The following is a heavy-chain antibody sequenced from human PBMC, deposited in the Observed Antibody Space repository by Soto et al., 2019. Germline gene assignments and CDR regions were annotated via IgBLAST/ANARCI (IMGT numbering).Heavy chain of an antibody. D-gene: IGHD6-13*01. Sequence: ASVKVSCKASGYTFTSYYMHWVRQAPGQGLEWMGIINPSGGSTSYAQKFQGRVTMTRDTSTSTVYMELSSLRSEDTAVYYCARDFSSSVLAPYSFDYWCQGTLVTLAS. CDR3: ARDFSSSVLAPYSFDY. CDR2: INPSGGST. J-gene: IGHJ4*02. CDR1: GYTFTSYY. V-gene: IGHV1-46*03.